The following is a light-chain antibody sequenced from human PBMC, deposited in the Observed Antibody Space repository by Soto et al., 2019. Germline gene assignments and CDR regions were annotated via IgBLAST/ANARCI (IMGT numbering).Light chain of an antibody. V-gene: IGKV1-33*01. Sequence: DIQMTQSPSSLSASVGDRVTITCQASQDISNRLNWYQLKPGKAPKGLIYDASNLEAGVSSRFSGSGSGTDFTFTISSLQPEDIATYYCQQYDDLPRTFGQGTKVQIK. J-gene: IGKJ1*01. CDR1: QDISNR. CDR2: DAS. CDR3: QQYDDLPRT.